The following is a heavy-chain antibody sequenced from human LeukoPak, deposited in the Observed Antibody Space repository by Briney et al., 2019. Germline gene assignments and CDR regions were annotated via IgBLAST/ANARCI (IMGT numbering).Heavy chain of an antibody. CDR3: ARAKGGFDY. CDR2: IYYSGSA. Sequence: SQTQSLTCTVSGGSISSDGYSWIWIRQHPGKGLEWIGYIYYSGSAYYNPSLKSRVTISVDTSRNHFSLKLSSVTAADTAVYYCARAKGGFDYWGQGTLVTVSS. CDR1: GGSISSDGYS. J-gene: IGHJ4*02. V-gene: IGHV4-31*03. D-gene: IGHD3-16*01.